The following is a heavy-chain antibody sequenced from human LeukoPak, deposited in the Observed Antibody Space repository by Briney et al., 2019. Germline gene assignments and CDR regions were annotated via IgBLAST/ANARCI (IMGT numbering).Heavy chain of an antibody. Sequence: GGSLRLSCAASGFTFSSYGMSWVRQAPGKGLEWVSAISGSGGSTYYADSVKGRFTISRDNSKNTLYLQMNSLRAEDTAVYYCAKWDTYYDSSGYFFYWGQGTLVTVSS. CDR1: GFTFSSYG. J-gene: IGHJ4*02. CDR3: AKWDTYYDSSGYFFY. V-gene: IGHV3-23*01. D-gene: IGHD3-22*01. CDR2: ISGSGGST.